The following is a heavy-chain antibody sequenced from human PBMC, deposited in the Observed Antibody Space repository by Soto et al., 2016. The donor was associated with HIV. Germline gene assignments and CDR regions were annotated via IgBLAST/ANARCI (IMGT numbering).Heavy chain of an antibody. J-gene: IGHJ4*02. Sequence: QVLLQQWGAGLLKPSETLSLTCAVYGGSFNSYYWSWFRQSPGKGLEWIGEINHSGSATYNPSLKSRVIMSLDTSKKQFSLKMTSVTAADTAKYYCARGAGRDGYNWIGYWGQGTLVTVSS. CDR1: GGSFNSYY. CDR3: ARGAGRDGYNWIGY. CDR2: INHSGSA. V-gene: IGHV4-34*02. D-gene: IGHD5-12*01.